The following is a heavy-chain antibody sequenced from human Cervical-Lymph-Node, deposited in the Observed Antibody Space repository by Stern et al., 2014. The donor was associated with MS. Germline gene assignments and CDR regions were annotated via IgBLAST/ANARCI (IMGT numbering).Heavy chain of an antibody. CDR2: IIPIFDTT. V-gene: IGHV1-69*01. CDR3: ARGHCSGGSCYSPHYYYYYGMDV. J-gene: IGHJ6*02. D-gene: IGHD2-15*01. CDR1: GGTFNSYA. Sequence: QVQLVQSGAEVKKPGSSVKVSCKASGGTFNSYAISWVRQAPGQGLEWMGGIIPIFDTTNYTQKFQCRVTITADESTTTAYMELSSLRSEDTAVYYCARGHCSGGSCYSPHYYYYYGMDVWGQGTTVTVSS.